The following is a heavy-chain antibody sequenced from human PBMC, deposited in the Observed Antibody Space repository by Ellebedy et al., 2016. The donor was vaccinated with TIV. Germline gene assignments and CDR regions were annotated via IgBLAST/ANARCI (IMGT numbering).Heavy chain of an antibody. CDR2: IKQDGSEK. Sequence: GESLKISCVASGFTFSNYWMNCVRQAPGKGLEWVANIKQDGSEKSYVDSVKGRFTISRDNAKNTLYLQMNSLRAEDTAVYYCARGGVTAAMDVWGQGATVTVSS. V-gene: IGHV3-7*01. CDR3: ARGGVTAAMDV. D-gene: IGHD2-2*01. J-gene: IGHJ6*02. CDR1: GFTFSNYW.